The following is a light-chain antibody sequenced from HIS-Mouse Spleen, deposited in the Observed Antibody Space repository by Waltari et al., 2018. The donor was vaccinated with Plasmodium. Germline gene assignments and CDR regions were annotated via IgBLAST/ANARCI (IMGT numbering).Light chain of an antibody. V-gene: IGLV2-14*03. Sequence: QSALTQPASVSGSPGQSITISCTGTSRHVGGYNYFSWYQQRPGKAPKLMIYDVSNRPSGVSNRFSGSKSGNTASLTISGLQAEDEADYYCSSYTSSSTRVFGGGTKLTVL. J-gene: IGLJ3*02. CDR2: DVS. CDR1: SRHVGGYNY. CDR3: SSYTSSSTRV.